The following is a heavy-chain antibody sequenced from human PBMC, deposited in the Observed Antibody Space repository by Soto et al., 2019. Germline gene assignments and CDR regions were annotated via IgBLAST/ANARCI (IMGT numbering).Heavy chain of an antibody. J-gene: IGHJ4*01. Sequence: PLETLSLTCSVSGYSIRSGYYWGWVRQAPGKGLEWLGSVYHNGIMFHNPSFQSRVTISVDTSKNQFSLNLRSVTAADTAVYYCAALWFGELAFNYWGHGILVTVSS. CDR3: AALWFGELAFNY. CDR2: VYHNGIM. V-gene: IGHV4-38-2*02. D-gene: IGHD3-10*01. CDR1: GYSIRSGYY.